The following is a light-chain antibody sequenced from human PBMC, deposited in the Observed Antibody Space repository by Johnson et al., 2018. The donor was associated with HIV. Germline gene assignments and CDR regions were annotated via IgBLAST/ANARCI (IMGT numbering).Light chain of an antibody. Sequence: QSVLTQPPSVSAAPGQKVTISCSGSSSNIGNNYVSWYQQLPGTAPKLLIYENNKRPSGIPDRFSGSKSGTSATLGITVLQTGDEADYYCGTWDTSLSAGGVFGTGTNVTVL. CDR2: ENN. V-gene: IGLV1-51*02. CDR3: GTWDTSLSAGGV. J-gene: IGLJ1*01. CDR1: SSNIGNNY.